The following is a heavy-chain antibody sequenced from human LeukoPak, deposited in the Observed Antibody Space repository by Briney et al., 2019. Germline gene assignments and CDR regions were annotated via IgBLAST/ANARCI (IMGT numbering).Heavy chain of an antibody. Sequence: GGSLRLSFAASEFTFSSYSRNWVRQAPGKGLEWVSYISSSSSTIYYADSVKGRFTISRDNAKNSLYLQMNSLRAEDTAVYYCARDSCSSTSCFDYWGQGTLVTVSS. CDR2: ISSSSSTI. CDR3: ARDSCSSTSCFDY. CDR1: EFTFSSYS. D-gene: IGHD2-2*01. V-gene: IGHV3-48*01. J-gene: IGHJ4*02.